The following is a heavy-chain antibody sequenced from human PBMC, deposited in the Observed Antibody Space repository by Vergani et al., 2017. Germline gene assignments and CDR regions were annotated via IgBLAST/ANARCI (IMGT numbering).Heavy chain of an antibody. CDR3: ARYARQYSSSRRGVFHMDV. Sequence: QVQLPESGPGLVKPSETLSLTCTVSGGSVSSGSYYWSWIRQPAGKGLEWIGYIYYSGSTNYNPSLKSRVTISVDTSKNQFSLKLSSVTAADTAVYYCARYARQYSSSRRGVFHMDVWGKGTTVTVSS. CDR1: GGSVSSGSYY. CDR2: IYYSGST. D-gene: IGHD6-13*01. V-gene: IGHV4-61*10. J-gene: IGHJ6*03.